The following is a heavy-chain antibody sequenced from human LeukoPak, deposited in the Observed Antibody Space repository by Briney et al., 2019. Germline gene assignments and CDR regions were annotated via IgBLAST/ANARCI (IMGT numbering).Heavy chain of an antibody. J-gene: IGHJ4*02. D-gene: IGHD3-10*01. CDR2: IRYDGSNK. V-gene: IGHV3-30*02. CDR1: GFTFSSYG. CDR3: AKGDQWFGELSLFDY. Sequence: GGSLRLSCAASGFTFSSYGMHWVRQAPGKGLEWVAFIRYDGSNKYYADSVKGRFTISRDNSKNTLYLQMNSLRAEDTAVYYCAKGDQWFGELSLFDYWGQGTLVTVSS.